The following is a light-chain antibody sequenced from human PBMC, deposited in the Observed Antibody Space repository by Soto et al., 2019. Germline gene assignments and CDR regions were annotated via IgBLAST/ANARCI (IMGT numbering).Light chain of an antibody. J-gene: IGKJ3*01. CDR3: MQGLQPALT. Sequence: DVVMTQSPISLPVTPGEPASISCRSSQSLLHSNGYNYLDWYLQKPGQSPQLLIYLGSNRASGVPDRFSGSGSGTDFTLKISRVEAEDVGVYYCMQGLQPALTFGPGTKVDMK. CDR2: LGS. V-gene: IGKV2-28*01. CDR1: QSLLHSNGYNY.